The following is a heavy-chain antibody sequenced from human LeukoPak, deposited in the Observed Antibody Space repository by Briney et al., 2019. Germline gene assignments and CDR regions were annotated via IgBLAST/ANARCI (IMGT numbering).Heavy chain of an antibody. Sequence: PSQTLSLTCAISGDSVSSDNAAWNWIRQSPSRGLEWLGRTYYRSKWYIDSAVSVKSRITMNPDTSKNQFSLELKSLTPEDTALYYCARATSSSWYTFDSWGQGTLVTVSS. CDR3: ARATSSSWYTFDS. V-gene: IGHV6-1*01. J-gene: IGHJ4*02. CDR2: TYYRSKWYI. CDR1: GDSVSSDNAA. D-gene: IGHD6-13*01.